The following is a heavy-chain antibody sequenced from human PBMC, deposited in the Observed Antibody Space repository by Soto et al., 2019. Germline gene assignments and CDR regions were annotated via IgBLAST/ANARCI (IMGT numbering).Heavy chain of an antibody. D-gene: IGHD3-3*01. J-gene: IGHJ6*02. V-gene: IGHV4-31*03. CDR2: IYYSGST. CDR3: ARANDFWSGYYSGYYYYYGMDV. Sequence: QVQLQESGPGLVKPSQTLSLTCTVSGGSISSGGYYWSWIRQHPGKGLEWIGCIYYSGSTYYNPSLKSRVTISVDTSKNQFSLKLSSVTAADTAVYYCARANDFWSGYYSGYYYYYGMDVWGQGTTVTVSS. CDR1: GGSISSGGYY.